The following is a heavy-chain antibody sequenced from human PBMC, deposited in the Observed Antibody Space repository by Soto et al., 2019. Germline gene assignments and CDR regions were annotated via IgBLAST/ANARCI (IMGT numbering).Heavy chain of an antibody. Sequence: QVKLVESGGGVVQPGKSLRLSCAASGFTFSTYGIHWVRQAPGKGLEWVALISYDGGSKYYGDSVKGRFIISRDNSHNTVSQQMNSLRADDTAVYFCAKEQLAMTVVVADYFDSWGQGTLVTVSS. D-gene: IGHD3-22*01. CDR3: AKEQLAMTVVVADYFDS. J-gene: IGHJ4*02. V-gene: IGHV3-30*18. CDR1: GFTFSTYG. CDR2: ISYDGGSK.